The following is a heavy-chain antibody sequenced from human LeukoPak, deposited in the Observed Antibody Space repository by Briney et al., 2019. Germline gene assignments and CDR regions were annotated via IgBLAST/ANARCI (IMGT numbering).Heavy chain of an antibody. V-gene: IGHV1-69*04. CDR3: ARAGNIAAAGHQGY. CDR2: IIPILGIA. CDR1: GGTFSSYA. Sequence: SVKVSCKASGGTFSSYAISWVRQAPGQGLEWMGRIIPILGIANYAQKFQGRVTITADKSTSTAYMELSSLRSEDTAVYYCARAGNIAAAGHQGYWGQGTLVTVSS. J-gene: IGHJ4*02. D-gene: IGHD6-13*01.